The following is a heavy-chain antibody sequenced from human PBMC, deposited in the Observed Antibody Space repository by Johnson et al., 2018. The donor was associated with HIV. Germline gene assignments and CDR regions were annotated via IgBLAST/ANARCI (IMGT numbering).Heavy chain of an antibody. CDR2: ISYHGSDK. CDR3: ARLERLGGLSRVLDM. Sequence: QVQLVESGGGVVQPGSSLRLSCAASGFTFSNYPMNWVRQAPGKGLEWVAVISYHGSDKIYADSVKGRFTVSRDNSKNTLDLQMSSLRPDDTAVYYCARLERLGGLSRVLDMWGQGTMVTVSS. V-gene: IGHV3-30-3*01. J-gene: IGHJ3*02. D-gene: IGHD6-19*01. CDR1: GFTFSNYP.